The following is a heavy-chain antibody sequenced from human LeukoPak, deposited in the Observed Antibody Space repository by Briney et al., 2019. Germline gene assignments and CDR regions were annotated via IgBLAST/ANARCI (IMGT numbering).Heavy chain of an antibody. Sequence: SVKVSCKASGGTFSSYAISWVRQAPGQGLEWMGGIIPIFGTANYAQKFQGRVTITADESTSTAYMELSSLRSEDTAVYYCAKEKGEQQLVPHVGWFDPWGQGTLVTVSS. J-gene: IGHJ5*02. V-gene: IGHV1-69*13. CDR3: AKEKGEQQLVPHVGWFDP. CDR1: GGTFSSYA. D-gene: IGHD6-13*01. CDR2: IIPIFGTA.